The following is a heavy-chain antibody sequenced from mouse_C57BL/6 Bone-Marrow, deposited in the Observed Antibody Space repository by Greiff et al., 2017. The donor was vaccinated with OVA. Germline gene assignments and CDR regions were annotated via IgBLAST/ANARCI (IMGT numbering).Heavy chain of an antibody. CDR1: GYTFTSYN. D-gene: IGHD2-4*01. V-gene: IGHV1-12*01. CDR3: ASRASYYDYDEGFAY. CDR2: IYPGNGDT. J-gene: IGHJ3*01. Sequence: LQESGAELVRPGASVKMSCKASGYTFTSYNMHWVKQTPRQGLEWIGAIYPGNGDTSYNQKFKGKATLTVDKSSSTAYMQLSSLTSEDSAVYFCASRASYYDYDEGFAYWGQGTLVTVSA.